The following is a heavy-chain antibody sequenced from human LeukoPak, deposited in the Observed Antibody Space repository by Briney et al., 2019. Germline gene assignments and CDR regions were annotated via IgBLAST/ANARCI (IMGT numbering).Heavy chain of an antibody. V-gene: IGHV3-30*03. CDR1: GFTFSSYG. Sequence: GGSLRLSCAASGFTFSSYGMHWVRQAPGKGLEWVAVISYDGTNKYYADSVKGRFTISRDNSKNTLYLQMNSLRAEDTAVYYCARGGCSGGSCLLDYWGQGTLVTVSS. CDR3: ARGGCSGGSCLLDY. J-gene: IGHJ4*02. CDR2: ISYDGTNK. D-gene: IGHD2-15*01.